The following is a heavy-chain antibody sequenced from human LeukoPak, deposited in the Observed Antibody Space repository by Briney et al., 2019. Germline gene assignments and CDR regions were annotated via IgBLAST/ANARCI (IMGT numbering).Heavy chain of an antibody. J-gene: IGHJ4*02. CDR3: AKDSNTGGYSFGS. D-gene: IGHD5-12*01. Sequence: GGSLRLSCAACGFTFHHFSMHWVRQPPGKGLEWVSLISWDGGITYYADSVRGRFTISRGNSKNSLSLEMNSLRTEDTALYYCAKDSNTGGYSFGSWGQGTLVTVTS. CDR1: GFTFHHFS. CDR2: ISWDGGIT. V-gene: IGHV3-43*01.